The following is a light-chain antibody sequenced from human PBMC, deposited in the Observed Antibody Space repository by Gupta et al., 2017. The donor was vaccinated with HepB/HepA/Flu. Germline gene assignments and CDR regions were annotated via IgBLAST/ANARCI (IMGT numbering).Light chain of an antibody. Sequence: QSALTQPASVSGSPGQSITISCTGTSSDVGGYNYVSWYHQHPGKALKLMIYDVSNRPAGVSNRFSGSKSGNTASLTISGLEEEDAADYYCSSYTSSSTVVFGGGTKLTVL. J-gene: IGLJ2*01. CDR1: SSDVGGYNY. CDR3: SSYTSSSTVV. V-gene: IGLV2-14*01. CDR2: DVS.